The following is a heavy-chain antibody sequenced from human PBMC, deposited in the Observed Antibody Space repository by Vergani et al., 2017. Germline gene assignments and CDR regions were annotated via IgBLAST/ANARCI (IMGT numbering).Heavy chain of an antibody. D-gene: IGHD6-6*01. CDR2: ISSSGSTI. CDR1: GFTFSSYE. J-gene: IGHJ6*02. Sequence: EVQLVESGGGLVQPGGSLRLSCAASGFTFSSYEMNWVRQAPGKGLEWVAYISSSGSTIYYADSVKGRFTISRDNAKNSLYLPMNSLRAEDTAVYYCAGDDVDQGLGYYYYGMDVWGQGTTVTVSS. V-gene: IGHV3-48*03. CDR3: AGDDVDQGLGYYYYGMDV.